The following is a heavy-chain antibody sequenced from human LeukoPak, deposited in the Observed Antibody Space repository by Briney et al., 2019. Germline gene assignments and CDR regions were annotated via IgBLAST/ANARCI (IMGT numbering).Heavy chain of an antibody. Sequence: GASVKVSCKASGGTFSSYAISWVRQAPGQGLEWMGGIIPIFGTANYAQKFQGRVTITADESTSTAYMELSSLRSEDTAVYYCARAAGVYDTTYMDVWGKGTTVTISS. J-gene: IGHJ6*03. CDR3: ARAAGVYDTTYMDV. CDR2: IIPIFGTA. CDR1: GGTFSSYA. V-gene: IGHV1-69*13. D-gene: IGHD6-25*01.